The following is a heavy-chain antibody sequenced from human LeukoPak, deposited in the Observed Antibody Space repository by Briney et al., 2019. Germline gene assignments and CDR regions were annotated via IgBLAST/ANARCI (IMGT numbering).Heavy chain of an antibody. Sequence: ASVKVSCKASGYTFTGYYMHWVRQAPGQGLEWMGWINPNSGGTNYAQKFQGWVTMTRDTSISTAYMELSRLRSDDTAVYYCARDRNPVVPVLDYWGQGTLVTVSS. D-gene: IGHD2-2*01. CDR1: GYTFTGYY. V-gene: IGHV1-2*04. CDR2: INPNSGGT. CDR3: ARDRNPVVPVLDY. J-gene: IGHJ4*02.